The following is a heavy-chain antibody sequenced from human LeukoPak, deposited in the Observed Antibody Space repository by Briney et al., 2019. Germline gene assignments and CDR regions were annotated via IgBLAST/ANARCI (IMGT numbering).Heavy chain of an antibody. V-gene: IGHV3-23*01. CDR3: AKSLGYCSSTSCYGNDH. D-gene: IGHD2-2*01. J-gene: IGHJ4*02. Sequence: GGSLRLSCAASGFTFSSYGMSWVRQAPGKGLEWVSAISGSGGSTYYADSVKGRFTISRDNSKNTLYLQMNSLRAEDTAVYYCAKSLGYCSSTSCYGNDHWGQGTLVTVSS. CDR2: ISGSGGST. CDR1: GFTFSSYG.